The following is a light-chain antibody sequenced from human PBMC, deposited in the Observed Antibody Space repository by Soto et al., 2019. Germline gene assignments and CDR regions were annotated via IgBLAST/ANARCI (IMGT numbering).Light chain of an antibody. J-gene: IGKJ2*01. Sequence: DIQLTQSPSTLSASVGDRVTITCRASQSISSWLAWYQQKPGTAPKLLIYKASTLEGGVPSRFSGSRPGTEFTLTVSSLQPDDFATYYCQQYNDSFPYTFGQGPKLEIK. CDR1: QSISSW. CDR3: QQYNDSFPYT. V-gene: IGKV1-5*03. CDR2: KAS.